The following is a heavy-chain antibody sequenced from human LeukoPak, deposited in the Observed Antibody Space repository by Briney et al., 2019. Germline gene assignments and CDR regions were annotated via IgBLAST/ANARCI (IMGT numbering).Heavy chain of an antibody. Sequence: VASVKVSCKTSGGTFSSYAISWVRQPPGQGLEWMGGIIPIFGTANYAQKFQGRVTITADESTRTAYMELSSLRSEDTAVYYCARYCSSTSCPISDWGQGTLVTVSS. CDR1: GGTFSSYA. CDR2: IIPIFGTA. CDR3: ARYCSSTSCPISD. V-gene: IGHV1-69*13. J-gene: IGHJ4*02. D-gene: IGHD2-2*01.